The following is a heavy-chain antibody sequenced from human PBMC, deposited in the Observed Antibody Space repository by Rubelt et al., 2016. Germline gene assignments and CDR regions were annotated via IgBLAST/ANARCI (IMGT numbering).Heavy chain of an antibody. CDR3: ARIISEVPAAMNYYYYMDV. CDR1: GFSLSTSGVG. D-gene: IGHD2-2*01. CDR2: IFSNDEK. Sequence: QITLRESGPPLVKPTQTLTLTCTFSGFSLSTSGVGVGWIRQPPGKALEWLAHIFSNDEKSYSPSLKSSLTISKDTSKSQVVLTMTNMDPMDTATEFCARIISEVPAAMNYYYYMDVWGQGTTVTVSS. V-gene: IGHV2-26*01. J-gene: IGHJ6*02.